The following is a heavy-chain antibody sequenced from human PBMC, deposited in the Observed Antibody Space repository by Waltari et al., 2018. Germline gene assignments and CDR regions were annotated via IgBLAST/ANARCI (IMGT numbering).Heavy chain of an antibody. CDR1: GYTLTELS. D-gene: IGHD5-18*01. CDR3: ATDLSEINGYSYGSAFDI. J-gene: IGHJ3*02. Sequence: QVQLVQSGAEVKKPGASVKVSCKVSGYTLTELSMHWVRQAPGTGLEWMGGFDPEDGETIYAQKFQGRVTMTEDTSTDTAYMELSSLRSEDTAVYYCATDLSEINGYSYGSAFDIWGQGTMVTVSS. V-gene: IGHV1-24*01. CDR2: FDPEDGET.